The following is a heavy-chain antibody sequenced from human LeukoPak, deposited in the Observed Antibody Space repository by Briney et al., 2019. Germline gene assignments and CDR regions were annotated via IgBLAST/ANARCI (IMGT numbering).Heavy chain of an antibody. D-gene: IGHD2-2*02. Sequence: ASVKVSCKASGYTFTGYYMHWVRQAPGQGLELMGWINPNSGGTNYAQKFQGRVTMTRDAAISTAYMDLRRLRSDDKDVYYCPRVACMDGSCYTAKYYFDYWGQGTLVTVSS. J-gene: IGHJ4*02. CDR1: GYTFTGYY. V-gene: IGHV1-2*02. CDR2: INPNSGGT. CDR3: PRVACMDGSCYTAKYYFDY.